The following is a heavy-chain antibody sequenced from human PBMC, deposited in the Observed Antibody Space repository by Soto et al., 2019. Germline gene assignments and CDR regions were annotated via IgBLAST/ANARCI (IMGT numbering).Heavy chain of an antibody. CDR3: ANTPGGWYPPCDY. CDR1: GFTFSSYG. D-gene: IGHD6-19*01. J-gene: IGHJ4*02. CDR2: ISYDGSSR. V-gene: IGHV3-30*18. Sequence: QVQLVESGGGVVQPGRSLRLSCAASGFTFSSYGMHWVRQAPGKGLEWVAVISYDGSSRYYADSVKGRFTISRDNSKNTLYLQLTSLRAEDTAVYYCANTPGGWYPPCDYWGQGNLVSVSS.